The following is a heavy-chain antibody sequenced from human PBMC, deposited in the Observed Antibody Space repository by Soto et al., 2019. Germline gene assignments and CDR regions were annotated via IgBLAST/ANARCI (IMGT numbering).Heavy chain of an antibody. CDR1: GFSFSSYA. CDR3: AKAAAYHGSASYFPFDD. CDR2: ISGSGANT. Sequence: EVQLLESGGALVQPGGSLRLSCAASGFSFSSYAMSWVRQAPGKGLEWVSSISGSGANTYYVDSVKGRFTVSRDNSKNTLYLQMSSLRGEDTAVYKCAKAAAYHGSASYFPFDDWGLGTRVTVYS. J-gene: IGHJ4*02. D-gene: IGHD3-10*01. V-gene: IGHV3-23*01.